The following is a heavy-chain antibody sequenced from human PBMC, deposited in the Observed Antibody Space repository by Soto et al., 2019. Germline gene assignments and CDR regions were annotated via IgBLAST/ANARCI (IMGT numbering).Heavy chain of an antibody. Sequence: QVQLVQSGTEVKKPGASVKVSCKASGYTFTSFGISWVRQAPGQGLEWMGWVSAYNGNTNYAQKFQGRVTMTTDTSTTTAYMELRSLRTDDTAMYYCARDAMVVAATSDYWGQGTLVTVTS. V-gene: IGHV1-18*01. D-gene: IGHD2-15*01. CDR1: GYTFTSFG. J-gene: IGHJ4*02. CDR3: ARDAMVVAATSDY. CDR2: VSAYNGNT.